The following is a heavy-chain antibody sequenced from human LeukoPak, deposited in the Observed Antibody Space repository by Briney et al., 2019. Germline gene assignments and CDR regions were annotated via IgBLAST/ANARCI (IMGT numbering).Heavy chain of an antibody. J-gene: IGHJ4*02. CDR2: IYHSGST. CDR3: ARAIVATTIDY. V-gene: IGHV4-38-2*01. Sequence: SETLSLTCAVSGYSISSGYYWGWIRQPPGKGLEWIGSIYHSGSTYYNPSLKSRVTISVDTSKNQFSLKLSSVTAADTAVYYCARAIVATTIDYWGQGTLVTVSS. D-gene: IGHD5-12*01. CDR1: GYSISSGYY.